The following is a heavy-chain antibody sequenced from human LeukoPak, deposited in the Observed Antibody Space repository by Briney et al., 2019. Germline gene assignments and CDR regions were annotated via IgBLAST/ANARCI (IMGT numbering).Heavy chain of an antibody. V-gene: IGHV3-21*04. Sequence: GGSLRLSCAASGFTFSSYSMNWVRQAPGKGLEWVSSISSSSSYIYYADSVKGRFTISRDNSKNTLYLQMNSLRAEDTAVYYCAKGLTHVDVFDYWGQGTLVTVSS. CDR2: ISSSSSYI. CDR3: AKGLTHVDVFDY. D-gene: IGHD4/OR15-4a*01. J-gene: IGHJ4*02. CDR1: GFTFSSYS.